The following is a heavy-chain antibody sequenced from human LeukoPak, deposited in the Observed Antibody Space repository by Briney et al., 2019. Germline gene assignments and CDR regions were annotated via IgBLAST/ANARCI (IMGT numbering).Heavy chain of an antibody. Sequence: GGSLKLSCAASGFTFSDSAVHWVRQASGKGLEWVGRIRSKAKSDATAYAASVKGRFTISRDDSETTAYLQMNSLKTEDTAVYYCTHYYDGSGYYGAFDSWGQGTMVTVSS. D-gene: IGHD3-22*01. CDR2: IRSKAKSDAT. CDR1: GFTFSDSA. V-gene: IGHV3-73*01. J-gene: IGHJ3*02. CDR3: THYYDGSGYYGAFDS.